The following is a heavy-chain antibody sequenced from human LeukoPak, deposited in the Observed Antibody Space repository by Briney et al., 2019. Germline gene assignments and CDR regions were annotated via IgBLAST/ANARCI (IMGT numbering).Heavy chain of an antibody. Sequence: GGSLRLSCAASGFTFSDYYMSWIRQAPGKGLEWVSSISSSSSYIYYADSVKGRFTISRDNAKNSLYLQMNSLRAEDTAVYYCARDRYYDTLSFDYWGQGTLVTVSS. V-gene: IGHV3-11*06. D-gene: IGHD3-22*01. CDR2: ISSSSSYI. CDR1: GFTFSDYY. J-gene: IGHJ4*02. CDR3: ARDRYYDTLSFDY.